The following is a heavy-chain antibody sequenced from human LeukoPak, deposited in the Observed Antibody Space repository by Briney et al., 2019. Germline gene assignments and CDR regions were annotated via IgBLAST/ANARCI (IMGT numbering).Heavy chain of an antibody. CDR1: GGSVSSGSNY. D-gene: IGHD6-25*01. CDR2: IYYSGST. V-gene: IGHV4-61*01. J-gene: IGHJ2*01. Sequence: SETLSLTCTVSGGSVSSGSNYWSWIRQPPGKRLEWIGYIYYSGSTNYNPSLNSRVTISLDTSKNQFSLNLSSVTAADTAVYYCARYLAAGYFDLWGRGTLVTVSS. CDR3: ARYLAAGYFDL.